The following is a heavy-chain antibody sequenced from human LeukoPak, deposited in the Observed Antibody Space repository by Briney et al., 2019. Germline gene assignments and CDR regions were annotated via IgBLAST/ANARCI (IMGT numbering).Heavy chain of an antibody. CDR3: ARSNQADDY. J-gene: IGHJ4*02. CDR2: INPGGSSI. D-gene: IGHD1-14*01. Sequence: VGSLRLSCAAPGFTFSSYWMHWVRQVPGKGLVWVARINPGGSSITYADSVKGRFTISRDNAKNTLYLQMDSLRAEDTGVYYCARSNQADDYWGQGTLVTVSS. CDR1: GFTFSSYW. V-gene: IGHV3-74*01.